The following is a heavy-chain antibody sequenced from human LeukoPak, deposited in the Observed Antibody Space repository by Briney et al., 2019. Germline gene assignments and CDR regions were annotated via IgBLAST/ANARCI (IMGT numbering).Heavy chain of an antibody. CDR3: ARKRSYYYDSSGYEPFDY. J-gene: IGHJ4*02. V-gene: IGHV1-69*05. Sequence: SVTVSCKASGGTFSSYGISWVRQAPGQGLEWMGGIIPIFGTANYAQKFQGRVTITTDESTSTAYMELSSLRSEDTAVYYCARKRSYYYDSSGYEPFDYWGQGTLVTVSS. D-gene: IGHD3-22*01. CDR1: GGTFSSYG. CDR2: IIPIFGTA.